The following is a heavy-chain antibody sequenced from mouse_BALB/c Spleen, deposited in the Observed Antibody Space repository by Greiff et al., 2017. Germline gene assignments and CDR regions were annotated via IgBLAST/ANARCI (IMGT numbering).Heavy chain of an antibody. D-gene: IGHD2-1*01. J-gene: IGHJ4*01. CDR2: ISSGGSYT. Sequence: EVKLQESGGGLVKPGGSLKLSCAASGFTFSSYAMSWVRQSPEKRLEWVAEISSGGSYTYYPDTVTGRFTISRDNAKNTLYLEMSSLRSEDTAMYYCARDQGNSPIYYAMDYWGQGTSVTVSS. V-gene: IGHV5-9-4*01. CDR3: ARDQGNSPIYYAMDY. CDR1: GFTFSSYA.